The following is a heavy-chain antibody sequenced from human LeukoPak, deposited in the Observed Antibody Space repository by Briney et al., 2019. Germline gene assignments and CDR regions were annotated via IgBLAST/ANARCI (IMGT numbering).Heavy chain of an antibody. CDR2: ISAYNGNT. D-gene: IGHD2-21*01. CDR1: GYTFSSYG. CDR3: ARDHGHKSVDY. Sequence: ASVKVSCKASGYTFSSYGISWLRQAPGQGLEWMGWISAYNGNTNYARKFQGRVTMTTDTSTSTLYMEVRSLRSDDTAVYYCARDHGHKSVDYWGQGTLVTVSS. V-gene: IGHV1-18*01. J-gene: IGHJ4*02.